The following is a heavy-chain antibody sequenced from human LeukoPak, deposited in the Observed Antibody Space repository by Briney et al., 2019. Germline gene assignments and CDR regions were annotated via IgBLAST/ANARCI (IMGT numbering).Heavy chain of an antibody. D-gene: IGHD2-15*01. CDR3: AITLAAPNHDYYGMDV. CDR2: ISYDGSNK. CDR1: GFTFSSYA. V-gene: IGHV3-30-3*01. J-gene: IGHJ6*04. Sequence: GGSLRLSCAASGFTFSSYAMHWVRQAPGKGLEWVAVISYDGSNKYYADSVKGRFTISRDNSKNTLYLQMNSLRAEDTAVYYCAITLAAPNHDYYGMDVWGKGTTVTVSS.